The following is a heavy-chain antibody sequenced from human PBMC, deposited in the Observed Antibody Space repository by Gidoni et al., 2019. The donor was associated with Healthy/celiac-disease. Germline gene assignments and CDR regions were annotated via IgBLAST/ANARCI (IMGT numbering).Heavy chain of an antibody. Sequence: EVQLFESGGGLVQPGGSLRLSCAAPGFTFSSYAMSMVGQAPGKGLEWVSAIGVSGGSTYYAYSLKGRFTISRDNSKNTLYLQMNSLRAEDTAVYYCAKHAVTTIRAFDYWGQGTLVTVSS. CDR2: IGVSGGST. J-gene: IGHJ4*02. V-gene: IGHV3-23*01. D-gene: IGHD4-17*01. CDR3: AKHAVTTIRAFDY. CDR1: GFTFSSYA.